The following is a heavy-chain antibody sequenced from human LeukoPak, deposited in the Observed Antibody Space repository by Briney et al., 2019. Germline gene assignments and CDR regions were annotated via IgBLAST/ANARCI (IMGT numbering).Heavy chain of an antibody. Sequence: GGSLRLSCAASGFTFDDYGMSWFRQAPGKGLEWVSGINWNGGSTGYADSVKGRFTISRDNAKNSLYLQMNSLRAEDTALYYCARGNYYDSSAYYSFDYWGQGTLVTVSS. CDR2: INWNGGST. D-gene: IGHD3-22*01. CDR1: GFTFDDYG. CDR3: ARGNYYDSSAYYSFDY. V-gene: IGHV3-20*04. J-gene: IGHJ4*02.